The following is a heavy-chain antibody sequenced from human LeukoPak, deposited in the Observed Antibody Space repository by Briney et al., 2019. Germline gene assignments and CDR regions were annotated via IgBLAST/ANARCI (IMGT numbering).Heavy chain of an antibody. CDR3: ARDGWSGYIDY. D-gene: IGHD3-3*01. CDR2: INPNSGGT. Sequence: ASVKVSCKASGYTFTGYYMHWVRQAPGQGLEWMGWINPNSGGTNCAQKFQGWVTMTRDTSISTAYMELSRLRSDDTAVYYCARDGWSGYIDYWGQGTLVAVSS. J-gene: IGHJ4*02. V-gene: IGHV1-2*04. CDR1: GYTFTGYY.